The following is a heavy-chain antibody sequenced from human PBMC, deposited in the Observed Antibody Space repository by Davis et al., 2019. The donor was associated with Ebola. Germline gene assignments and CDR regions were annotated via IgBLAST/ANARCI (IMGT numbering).Heavy chain of an antibody. V-gene: IGHV1-69*02. CDR2: IIPILGIA. CDR3: AREIAVAETP. J-gene: IGHJ5*02. D-gene: IGHD6-13*01. CDR1: VGTFSSYT. Sequence: SVTVSCQASVGTFSSYTISWVRQAPGQGLEWMGRIIPILGIANYAQKFQGRVTITADKSTSTAYMELSSLRSEDTAVYYCAREIAVAETPWGQGTLVTVSS.